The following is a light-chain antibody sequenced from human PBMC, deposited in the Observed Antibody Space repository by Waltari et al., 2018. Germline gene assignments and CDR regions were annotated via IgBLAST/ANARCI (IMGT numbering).Light chain of an antibody. CDR1: SSDVGGYNR. J-gene: IGLJ2*01. Sequence: QSALTQPPSVSGSPGQSVTISCTGTSSDVGGYNRVSWYTQPPGTAPKLIIFEVNNRPSGVPNRFSGSKSGNTASLTISRLQAEDEAYYFCSSFTSSVTLVFGGGTKLTVL. CDR2: EVN. V-gene: IGLV2-18*02. CDR3: SSFTSSVTLV.